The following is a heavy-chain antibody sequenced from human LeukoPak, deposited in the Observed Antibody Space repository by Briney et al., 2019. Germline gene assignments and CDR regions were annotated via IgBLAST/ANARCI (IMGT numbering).Heavy chain of an antibody. CDR3: AREITTRDYGGSVGFDY. V-gene: IGHV1-2*02. J-gene: IGHJ4*02. CDR2: INPHSGVT. Sequence: ASVKVSCKASGYTFTDYCIHWVRQAPGQGLEWMGWINPHSGVTNYAQKFQGRVTMTRDTSISTAYMELSRLRSDDTAVFYCAREITTRDYGGSVGFDYWGQGTLVTVSS. CDR1: GYTFTDYC. D-gene: IGHD4-23*01.